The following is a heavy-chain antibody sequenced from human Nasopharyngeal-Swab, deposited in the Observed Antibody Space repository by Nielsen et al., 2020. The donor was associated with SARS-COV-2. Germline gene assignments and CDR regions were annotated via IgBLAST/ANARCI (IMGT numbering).Heavy chain of an antibody. CDR2: IRDDGTNK. Sequence: WIRQPPGKGLEWVSLIRDDGTNKYYGDFVKGRFTISRDNSQKTLYLQMSSLRAEDTAVYYCARDPRSGMHYYYGMDVWGQGTTVTVSS. CDR3: ARDPRSGMHYYYGMDV. J-gene: IGHJ6*02. V-gene: IGHV3-33*01. D-gene: IGHD1-14*01.